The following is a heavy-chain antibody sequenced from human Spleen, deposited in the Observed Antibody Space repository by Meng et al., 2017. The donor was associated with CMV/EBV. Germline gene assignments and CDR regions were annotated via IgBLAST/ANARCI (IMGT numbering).Heavy chain of an antibody. CDR3: AIWILWELPLKFWFDP. V-gene: IGHV4-34*08. CDR1: GWTFRGYC. CDR2: INQSGST. D-gene: IGHD1-26*01. J-gene: IGHJ5*02. Sequence: QGQFQRWGAGMLEPAGTLSRPRTVYGWTFRGYCGSWVLQPPWKGLQWIGEINQSGSTNYNPSLKSRVTISVDTSKNQFSLKLSSVTASDTAVYYCAIWILWELPLKFWFDPCGQGNLVTVSS.